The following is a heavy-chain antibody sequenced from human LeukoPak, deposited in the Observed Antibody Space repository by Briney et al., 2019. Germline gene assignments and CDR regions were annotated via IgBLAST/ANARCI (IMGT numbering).Heavy chain of an antibody. D-gene: IGHD1-26*01. J-gene: IGHJ3*02. CDR1: GGSISSYY. V-gene: IGHV4-59*01. Sequence: SETLSLTCTVSGGSISSYYWSWIRQPPGKGLEWIGYTYYSGSTNYNPSLKSRVTISVDTSKNQFSLKLSSVTAADTAVYYCARGPSDGSGAFDIWGQGTMVTVSS. CDR3: ARGPSDGSGAFDI. CDR2: TYYSGST.